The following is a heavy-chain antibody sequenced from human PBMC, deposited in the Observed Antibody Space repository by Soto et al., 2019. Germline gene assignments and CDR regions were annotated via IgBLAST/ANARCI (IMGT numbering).Heavy chain of an antibody. CDR2: IKSETDGGTT. Sequence: GGSLRLSCAASGFTFSNAWMSWVRQAPGKGLEWVGRIKSETDGGTTDYAAPVKGRFTISRDDSKNTLYLQMNSLKTEDTAVYYCTTDEDFGVVDAFDIWGQGTMVTVSS. CDR3: TTDEDFGVVDAFDI. V-gene: IGHV3-15*01. J-gene: IGHJ3*02. CDR1: GFTFSNAW. D-gene: IGHD3-3*01.